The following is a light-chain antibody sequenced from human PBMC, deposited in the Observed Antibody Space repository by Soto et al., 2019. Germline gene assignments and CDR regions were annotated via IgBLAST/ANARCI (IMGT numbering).Light chain of an antibody. Sequence: QPVLTQSPSASASLGASVKLTCTLSSAHSSYAIAWHQQQPEKGPRYLMKVNNDGSHNKGDGIPDRFSGSSSGAERYLTISSLQSEDEADYYCQTWGTSIVVFGGGTKLTVL. CDR3: QTWGTSIVV. CDR1: SAHSSYA. J-gene: IGLJ2*01. CDR2: VNNDGSH. V-gene: IGLV4-69*01.